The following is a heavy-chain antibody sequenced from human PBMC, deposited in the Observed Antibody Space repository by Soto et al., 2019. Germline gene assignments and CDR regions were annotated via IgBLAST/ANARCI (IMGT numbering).Heavy chain of an antibody. CDR2: ISSSGTTI. D-gene: IGHD2-2*01. J-gene: IGHJ4*01. Sequence: GGSLRLSCAASGFTFSNYYMNWIRQTPGKGLEWVSDISSSGTTIYYADSVKGRCTTSRDNAQNSLHLQMNSLRAEDTAVYYCARDLPYCTRTSCFPNHAILKGYFFDYWGHGTLVTVSS. CDR1: GFTFSNYY. CDR3: ARDLPYCTRTSCFPNHAILKGYFFDY. V-gene: IGHV3-11*01.